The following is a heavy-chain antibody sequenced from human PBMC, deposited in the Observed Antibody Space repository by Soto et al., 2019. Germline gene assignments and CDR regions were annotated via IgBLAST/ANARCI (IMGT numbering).Heavy chain of an antibody. J-gene: IGHJ4*02. D-gene: IGHD3-22*01. Sequence: GASVKVSCKASGYTFTSYAMHWVRRAPGQRLEWMGWIDAGNGNTKYSQKFQGRVTITRDTSASTAYMELSSLRSEDTAVYYCASSFDYYDSSGHFPDYWGQGTLVTVSS. V-gene: IGHV1-3*01. CDR1: GYTFTSYA. CDR3: ASSFDYYDSSGHFPDY. CDR2: IDAGNGNT.